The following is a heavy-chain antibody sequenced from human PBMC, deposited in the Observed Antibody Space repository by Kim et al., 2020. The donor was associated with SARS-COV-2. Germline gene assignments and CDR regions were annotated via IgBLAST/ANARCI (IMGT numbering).Heavy chain of an antibody. CDR3: ARIKIASSGGWFDP. Sequence: SETLSLTCTVSGGSISSDSYYWTWIRQPAGKELEWIGRIYSSGNTNYNPSLKSRVTLSVDTSKNQFSLKLSSVTAADTAVYYCARIKIASSGGWFDPWGHGTLVTVSS. V-gene: IGHV4-61*02. CDR2: IYSSGNT. J-gene: IGHJ5*02. D-gene: IGHD2-21*01. CDR1: GGSISSDSYY.